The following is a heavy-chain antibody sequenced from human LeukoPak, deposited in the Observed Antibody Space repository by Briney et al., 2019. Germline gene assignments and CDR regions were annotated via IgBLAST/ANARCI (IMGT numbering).Heavy chain of an antibody. J-gene: IGHJ4*02. CDR1: GFTFTSYT. CDR2: INAGTGNT. V-gene: IGHV1-3*01. CDR3: AREMVRGVPPLGY. Sequence: GGSLRLSCAASGFTFTSYTMHWVRQAPGQRLEWMGWINAGTGNTKYSQKFQGRVTITRDTSASTAYMELSSPRSEDTAVYYCAREMVRGVPPLGYWGQGTLVTVSS. D-gene: IGHD3-10*01.